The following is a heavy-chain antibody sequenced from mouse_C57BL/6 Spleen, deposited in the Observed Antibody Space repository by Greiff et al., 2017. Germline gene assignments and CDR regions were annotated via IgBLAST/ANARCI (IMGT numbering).Heavy chain of an antibody. J-gene: IGHJ3*01. CDR1: GYSFTGYY. V-gene: IGHV1-42*01. D-gene: IGHD1-1*01. CDR2: INPSTGGT. Sequence: EVKLMESGPELVKPGASVKISCKASGYSFTGYYMNWVKQSPEKSLEWIGEINPSTGGTTYNQKFKAKATLTVDKSSSTAYMQLKSLTSEDSAVYYCARMGHYGSFAYWGQGTLVTVSA. CDR3: ARMGHYGSFAY.